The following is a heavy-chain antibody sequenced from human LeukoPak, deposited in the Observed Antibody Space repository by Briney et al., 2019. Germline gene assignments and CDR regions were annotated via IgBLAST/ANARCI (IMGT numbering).Heavy chain of an antibody. Sequence: PSETLSLTCTVSGGSISSDYWSWIRQPPGKGLEWIAYIYYSGSTNYNPSLKSRVTISVDTSKNQFSLKLSSVTAADTAVYYCARLRVGTLTTTSFYLDYWGQGTLVTVSS. V-gene: IGHV4-59*08. CDR3: ARLRVGTLTTTSFYLDY. CDR2: IYYSGST. CDR1: GGSISSDY. D-gene: IGHD2/OR15-2a*01. J-gene: IGHJ4*02.